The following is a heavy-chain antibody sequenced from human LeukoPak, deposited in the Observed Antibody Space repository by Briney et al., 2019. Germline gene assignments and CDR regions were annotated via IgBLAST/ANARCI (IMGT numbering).Heavy chain of an antibody. CDR1: GGSISSYY. V-gene: IGHV4-59*06. J-gene: IGHJ3*02. Sequence: SETLSLTCTVSGGSISSYYWSWTRQHPGKGLEWIGYIYYSGSTYYNPSLKSRVTISVDTSKNQFSLKLSSVTAADTAVYYCSRDEDAFDIWGQGTMVTVSS. D-gene: IGHD5-24*01. CDR2: IYYSGST. CDR3: SRDEDAFDI.